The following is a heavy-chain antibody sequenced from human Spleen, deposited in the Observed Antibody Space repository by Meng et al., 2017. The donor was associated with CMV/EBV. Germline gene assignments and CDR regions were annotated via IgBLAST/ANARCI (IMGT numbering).Heavy chain of an antibody. CDR3: ARELTYYYDSSGHFPDY. D-gene: IGHD3-22*01. CDR2: ISSSSSYI. J-gene: IGHJ4*02. V-gene: IGHV3-21*01. Sequence: GGSLRLSCAASGFTFSSFGMHWVRQAPGKGLEWVSSISSSSSYIYYADSVKGRFTISRDNAKNSLYLQMNSLRAEDTAVYYCARELTYYYDSSGHFPDYWGQGTLVTVSS. CDR1: GFTFSSFG.